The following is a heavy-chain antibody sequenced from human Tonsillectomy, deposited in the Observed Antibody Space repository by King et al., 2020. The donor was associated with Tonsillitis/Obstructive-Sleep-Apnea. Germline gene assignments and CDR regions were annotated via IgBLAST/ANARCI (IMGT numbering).Heavy chain of an antibody. D-gene: IGHD1-26*01. CDR2: ISSSASTI. CDR1: GFTFSSYE. Sequence: VQLVESGGGLVQPGGSLRLSCAASGFTFSSYEMNWVRQAPGKGLEWVSYISSSASTIYYADSVKGRFSISRDNAKNSLYLQMNSLRAEDTAVYYCAGSGAYSGGFLAGARFCVRGQG. V-gene: IGHV3-48*03. CDR3: AGSGAYSGGFLAGARFCV. J-gene: IGHJ6*02.